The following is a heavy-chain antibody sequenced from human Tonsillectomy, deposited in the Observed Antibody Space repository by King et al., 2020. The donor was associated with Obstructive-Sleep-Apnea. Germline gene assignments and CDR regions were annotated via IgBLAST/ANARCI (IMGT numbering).Heavy chain of an antibody. D-gene: IGHD3-10*01. Sequence: VQLVESGGGLVQPGKSLRLSCVASGFTFGSYAMSWVRQAPGKGLEWVSSISAGGDTTFFANSVKGRFTISRDNSKNTLYLQMNSLRAEDTAVYYCAKEGSGLYFDYWGQGTLVTVSS. CDR2: ISAGGDTT. V-gene: IGHV3-23*04. J-gene: IGHJ4*02. CDR1: GFTFGSYA. CDR3: AKEGSGLYFDY.